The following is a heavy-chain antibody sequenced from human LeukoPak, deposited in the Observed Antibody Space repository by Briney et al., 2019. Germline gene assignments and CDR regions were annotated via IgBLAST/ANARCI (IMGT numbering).Heavy chain of an antibody. Sequence: SETLSLTCSVSGGSISSSSNYWSWIRQPPGKGLEWIGEINHSGSTNYNPSLKSRVTISVDTSKNQFSLKLSSVTAADTAVYYCARGLVVIFGVVINPNYYYYGMDVWGQGTTVTVSS. CDR1: GGSISSSSNY. V-gene: IGHV4-39*07. D-gene: IGHD3-3*01. CDR3: ARGLVVIFGVVINPNYYYYGMDV. J-gene: IGHJ6*02. CDR2: INHSGST.